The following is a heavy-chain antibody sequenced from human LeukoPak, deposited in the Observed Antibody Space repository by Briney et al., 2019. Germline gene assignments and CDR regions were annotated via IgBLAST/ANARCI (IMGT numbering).Heavy chain of an antibody. CDR2: ISAYNGHT. D-gene: IGHD6-13*01. CDR1: GYIFTSYG. J-gene: IGHJ3*02. Sequence: GASVKVSCKASGYIFTSYGISWVRQAPGQGLEWLGWISAYNGHTNYAQKLQGRVTMTTDTSTSTAYMELRSLRSDDRAVYYCARGLPPPLAADDAFDIWGQGTVVTVSS. CDR3: ARGLPPPLAADDAFDI. V-gene: IGHV1-18*01.